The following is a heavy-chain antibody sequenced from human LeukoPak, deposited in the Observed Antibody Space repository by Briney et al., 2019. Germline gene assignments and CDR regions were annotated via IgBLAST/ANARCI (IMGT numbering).Heavy chain of an antibody. V-gene: IGHV3-21*01. CDR1: GFTFSSDS. D-gene: IGHD4-17*01. CDR2: ISSSSRYI. Sequence: GGSLRLSCAASGFTFSSDSMNWVGQAPGKGLGWGASISSSSRYIYYADSVKGRVTISRDNANTSLHLQMNRLRAEDTAVYYCAREDYGDSPPNDYWGPGTLVTVSS. J-gene: IGHJ4*02. CDR3: AREDYGDSPPNDY.